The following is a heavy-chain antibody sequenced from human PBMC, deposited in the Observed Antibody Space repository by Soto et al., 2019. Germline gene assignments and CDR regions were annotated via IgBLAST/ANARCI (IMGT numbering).Heavy chain of an antibody. Sequence: ASVKVSCKASGYTFTSYDINWVRQATGQGLEWMGWMNPNSGNTGYAQKFQGRVTMTRNTSISTAYMELSSLRSEDTAVYYCARGQSGSYYDFWSGYSDKYFQHWGQGTLVT. J-gene: IGHJ1*01. CDR1: GYTFTSYD. CDR3: ARGQSGSYYDFWSGYSDKYFQH. D-gene: IGHD3-3*01. CDR2: MNPNSGNT. V-gene: IGHV1-8*01.